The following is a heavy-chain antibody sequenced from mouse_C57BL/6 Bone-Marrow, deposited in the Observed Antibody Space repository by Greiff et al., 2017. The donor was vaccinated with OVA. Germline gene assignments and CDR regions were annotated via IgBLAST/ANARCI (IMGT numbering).Heavy chain of an antibody. CDR2: IDPSDSYT. CDR1: GYTFTSYW. CDR3: ARKRVYDGYSYYFDY. J-gene: IGHJ2*01. D-gene: IGHD2-3*01. Sequence: QVQLQQPGAELVMPGASVKLSCKASGYTFTSYWMHWVKQRPGQGLEWIGEIDPSDSYTNYNQKFKGKSTLTVDKSSSTAYMQRSSLTSEDSAVYYCARKRVYDGYSYYFDYWGQGTTLTVSS. V-gene: IGHV1-69*01.